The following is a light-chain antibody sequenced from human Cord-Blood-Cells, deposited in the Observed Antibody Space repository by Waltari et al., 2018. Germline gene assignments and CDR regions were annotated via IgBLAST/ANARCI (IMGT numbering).Light chain of an antibody. V-gene: IGLV2-11*01. CDR2: DVS. CDR1: SSDVGGYNY. Sequence: QSALTQPRSVSGSPGQSVTISCTGTSSDVGGYNYVSWYPQHPGKAPKLMIYDVSKRPSGVPDRFSGSKSGNTASLTISGLQAEDEAYYYCCSYAGSYTFVFGTGTKVTVL. J-gene: IGLJ1*01. CDR3: CSYAGSYTFV.